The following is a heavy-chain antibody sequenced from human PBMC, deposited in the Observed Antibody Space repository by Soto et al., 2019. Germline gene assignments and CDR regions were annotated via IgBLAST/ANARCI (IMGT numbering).Heavy chain of an antibody. Sequence: WVSLRLSCSASGFMFSESTIYWVRQVPGKGLEAISAVSTSGRSTYYADSVKDRFTISRDNSKNTLFLQMGSLRPEDTAIYYCVKQAHGLDGVAFDYWGQGTQVTVSS. V-gene: IGHV3-64D*06. CDR1: GFMFSEST. D-gene: IGHD2-15*01. J-gene: IGHJ4*02. CDR3: VKQAHGLDGVAFDY. CDR2: VSTSGRST.